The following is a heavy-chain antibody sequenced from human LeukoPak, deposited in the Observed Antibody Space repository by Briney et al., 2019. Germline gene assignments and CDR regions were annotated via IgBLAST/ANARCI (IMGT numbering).Heavy chain of an antibody. V-gene: IGHV3-23*01. Sequence: GGSLRLSCAVSGITLSNYGMSWVRQAPGKGLEWVAGISDSGGSTNYADSVRGRFTISRDNPKNTLYLQMNSLRAEDTAVYFCAKRGVVIRVILVGFHKEAYYFDSWGQGALVTVSS. CDR2: ISDSGGST. CDR3: AKRGVVIRVILVGFHKEAYYFDS. CDR1: GITLSNYG. J-gene: IGHJ4*02. D-gene: IGHD3-22*01.